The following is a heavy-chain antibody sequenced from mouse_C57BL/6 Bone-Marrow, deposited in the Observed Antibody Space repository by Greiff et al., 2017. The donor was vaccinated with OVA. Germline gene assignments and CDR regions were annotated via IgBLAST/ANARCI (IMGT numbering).Heavy chain of an antibody. CDR1: GFNIKDDY. J-gene: IGHJ4*01. CDR2: IDPENGDT. Sequence: VQLQQSGAELVRPGASVKLSCTASGFNIKDDYMHWVKQRPEQGLEWIGWIDPENGDTEYASKFQGKATITADTSSNTAYLQLSSLTSEDTAVYYCYGKGAMDYWGQGTSVTVSS. V-gene: IGHV14-4*01. D-gene: IGHD2-1*01. CDR3: YGKGAMDY.